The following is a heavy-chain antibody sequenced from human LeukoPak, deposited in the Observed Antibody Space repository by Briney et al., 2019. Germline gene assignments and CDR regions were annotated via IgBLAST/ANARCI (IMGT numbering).Heavy chain of an antibody. CDR2: IKQDGNEK. J-gene: IGHJ4*02. D-gene: IGHD5-24*01. V-gene: IGHV3-7*01. CDR3: ARELLGHGYNSGDFDY. Sequence: GGSLRLSCAASGFTFSSYWMNWVRQAPGKGLEWVANIKQDGNEKYYVDSVKGRFTISRDNAKNSLYLQMNSLRAEDTAVYYCARELLGHGYNSGDFDYWGQGTLVTVSS. CDR1: GFTFSSYW.